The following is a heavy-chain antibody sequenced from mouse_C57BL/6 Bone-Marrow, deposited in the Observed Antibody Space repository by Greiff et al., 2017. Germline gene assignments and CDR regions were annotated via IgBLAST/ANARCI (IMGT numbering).Heavy chain of an antibody. Sequence: VQLQQSGPELVKPGASVKISCKASGYTFTDYYMNWVKQSHGKSLEWIGDINPNNGGTSYNQKFKGKATLTVDKSSSTAYMELRSLTSEDSAVYYCARGGYYDYGGAYWGQGTLVTVSA. J-gene: IGHJ3*01. D-gene: IGHD2-4*01. CDR2: INPNNGGT. V-gene: IGHV1-26*01. CDR3: ARGGYYDYGGAY. CDR1: GYTFTDYY.